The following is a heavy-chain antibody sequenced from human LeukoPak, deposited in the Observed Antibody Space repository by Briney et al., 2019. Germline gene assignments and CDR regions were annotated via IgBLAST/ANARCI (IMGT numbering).Heavy chain of an antibody. CDR2: FGGSAGST. J-gene: IGHJ4*02. Sequence: GGSLRLSCAASGFTFSSSAIYDMNWVRQAPGKGLEWVSGFGGSAGSTHYADSVKGRFTISTDNSKNTVYLQMNSLRVEDTALYYCAKPRTGTTSPIDYWGQGTLVTVSS. V-gene: IGHV3-23*01. CDR3: AKPRTGTTSPIDY. D-gene: IGHD1-1*01. CDR1: GFTFSSSA.